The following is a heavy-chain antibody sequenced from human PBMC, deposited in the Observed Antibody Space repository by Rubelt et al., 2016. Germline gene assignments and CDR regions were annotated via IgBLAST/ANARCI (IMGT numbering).Heavy chain of an antibody. CDR2: MYYSGST. Sequence: QVQLQQWGAGLLKPSETLSLTCTVSGGSMSTYYWSWIRQPPGKGLEWIGYMYYSGSTNYNPSLKSRVTISMDTSKNQFFLKLSSVTAADTAVYYCATSGGNGGDFDYWGLGTLVTVSS. V-gene: IGHV4-59*01. CDR1: GGSMSTYY. D-gene: IGHD4-23*01. J-gene: IGHJ4*02. CDR3: ATSGGNGGDFDY.